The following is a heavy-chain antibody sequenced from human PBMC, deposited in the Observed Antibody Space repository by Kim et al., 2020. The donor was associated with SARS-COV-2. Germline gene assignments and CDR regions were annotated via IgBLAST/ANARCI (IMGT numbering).Heavy chain of an antibody. V-gene: IGHV3-7*01. J-gene: IGHJ4*02. Sequence: YVDAVKGRVTMTRDNDKNALYLQMGSLRTEDTAMYYCAALDSVQVPGGIWGQGTLVTVSS. CDR3: AALDSVQVPGGI. D-gene: IGHD3-10*01.